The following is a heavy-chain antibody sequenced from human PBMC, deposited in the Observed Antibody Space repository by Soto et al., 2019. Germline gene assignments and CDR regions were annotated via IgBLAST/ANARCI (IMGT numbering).Heavy chain of an antibody. V-gene: IGHV6-1*01. D-gene: IGHD6-13*01. CDR3: AKERGSSWSLPFDY. CDR1: GDSVSSNSAA. CDR2: TYYRSKWYN. J-gene: IGHJ4*02. Sequence: SQTLSLTCAISGDSVSSNSAAWNWIRQSPSRGLEWLGRTYYRSKWYNDYAVSVKSRMTINPDTSKNQFSLQLNSVTPEDTAMYYCAKERGSSWSLPFDYWGQGTLVTAPQ.